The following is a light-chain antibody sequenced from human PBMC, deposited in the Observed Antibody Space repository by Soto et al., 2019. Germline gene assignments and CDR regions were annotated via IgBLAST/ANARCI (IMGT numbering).Light chain of an antibody. J-gene: IGKJ1*01. CDR1: RXXLYSSKNMNY. Sequence: PASLPXSXAKRXTITXXSXRXXLYSSKNMNYLAWYQQKPGQPPKLLVYWASTRESGVPDRFSGSGSGTDFTLTINSLQAEDVAVYYCQQYYSTLWTFGQGTKVDIK. CDR3: QQYYSTLWT. V-gene: IGKV4-1*01. CDR2: WAS.